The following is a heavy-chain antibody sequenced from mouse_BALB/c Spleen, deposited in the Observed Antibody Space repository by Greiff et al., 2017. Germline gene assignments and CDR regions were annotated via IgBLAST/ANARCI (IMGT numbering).Heavy chain of an antibody. J-gene: IGHJ3*01. V-gene: IGHV2-2*02. CDR1: GFSLTSYG. D-gene: IGHD2-14*01. Sequence: VQGVESGPGLVQPSQSLSITCTVSGFSLTSYGVHWVRQSPGKGLEWLGVIWSGGSTDYNAAFISRLSISKDNSKSQVFFKMNSLQANDTAIYYCARNSDYRYAWFAYWGQGTLVTVSA. CDR2: IWSGGST. CDR3: ARNSDYRYAWFAY.